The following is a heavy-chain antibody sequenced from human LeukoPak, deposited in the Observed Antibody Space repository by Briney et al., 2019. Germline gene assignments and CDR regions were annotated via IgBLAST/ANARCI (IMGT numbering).Heavy chain of an antibody. Sequence: SETLSLTCAVHGGSFSGYYWSWIRQPPGKGLEWIGEISHSGSTNYNPSLKSRVTISVDTSKNQFSLKLSSVTAADTAVYYCARVIDSYYFDYWGQGTLVTVSS. V-gene: IGHV4-34*01. J-gene: IGHJ4*02. D-gene: IGHD3-3*01. CDR3: ARVIDSYYFDY. CDR2: ISHSGST. CDR1: GGSFSGYY.